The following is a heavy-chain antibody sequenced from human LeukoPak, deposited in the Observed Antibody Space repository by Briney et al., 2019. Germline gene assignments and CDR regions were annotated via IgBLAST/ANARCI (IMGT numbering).Heavy chain of an antibody. Sequence: GGSLRLSCAASGFTFNIYAMSWVRLAPGKGLQWVASICGSAGCTYYADSVKGRFTISRDNSKNTLYLQMNSLGAEDTAIYYCSRDRPNYHESNGHYYNRDGDHWGQEPWSPSP. CDR3: SRDRPNYHESNGHYYNRDGDH. CDR2: ICGSAGCT. J-gene: IGHJ5*02. D-gene: IGHD3-22*01. V-gene: IGHV3-23*01. CDR1: GFTFNIYA.